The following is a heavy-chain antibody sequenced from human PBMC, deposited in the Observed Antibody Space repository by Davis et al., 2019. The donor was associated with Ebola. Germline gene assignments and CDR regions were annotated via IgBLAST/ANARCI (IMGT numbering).Heavy chain of an antibody. CDR3: AREGKYRDESRTFDY. CDR2: INPHNGNT. D-gene: IGHD2-2*01. CDR1: GYTFTNYG. J-gene: IGHJ4*02. V-gene: IGHV1-18*04. Sequence: ASVKVSCKASGYTFTNYGITWVRQAPGQGLEWMGWINPHNGNTNYAQNVQGRVIMTSDTATTTAYMEVGSLRAEDTAVYYCAREGKYRDESRTFDYWGQGTLVTVSS.